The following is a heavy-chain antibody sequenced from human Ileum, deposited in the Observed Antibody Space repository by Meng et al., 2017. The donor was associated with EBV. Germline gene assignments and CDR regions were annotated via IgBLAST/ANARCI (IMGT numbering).Heavy chain of an antibody. J-gene: IGHJ4*02. CDR1: GGSISRSDW. Sequence: QVRRQGPGLGLGKPSETPSLTCAVSGGSISRSDWWSWVRQPPGKGLEWIGETSHSGSTNYSPSLKSRVTISLDKSKNQLSLKLNSVTAADTAVYYCASSDYYRSDYWGQGTLVTVSS. D-gene: IGHD3-22*01. V-gene: IGHV4-4*02. CDR2: TSHSGST. CDR3: ASSDYYRSDY.